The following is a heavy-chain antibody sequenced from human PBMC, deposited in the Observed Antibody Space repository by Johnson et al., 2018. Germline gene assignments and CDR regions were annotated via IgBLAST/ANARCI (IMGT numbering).Heavy chain of an antibody. V-gene: IGHV3-73*02. D-gene: IGHD3-3*01. J-gene: IGHJ6*03. Sequence: VQLQESGGGLVQPGGSLKLSCAASGFTFSAYAMHWFRQAPGEGLEWVGRISSNVNRYATAYGASVKGWFTLSRDNSMNPVFLQMYSLRAEDTAVYYCAKPHGSGTLDYYYRDVWGKGTTVTVSS. CDR3: AKPHGSGTLDYYYRDV. CDR1: GFTFSAYA. CDR2: ISSNVNRYAT.